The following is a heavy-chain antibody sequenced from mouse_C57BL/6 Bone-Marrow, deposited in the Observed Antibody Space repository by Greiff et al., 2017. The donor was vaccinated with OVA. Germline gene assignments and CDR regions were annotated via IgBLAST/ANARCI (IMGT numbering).Heavy chain of an antibody. CDR3: ARLGGDWYFDV. CDR1: GYTFTDYY. Sequence: VQLQQSGPVLVKPGASVKMSCKASGYTFTDYYMNWVKQSHGKSLEWIGVINPYNGGTSYNQKFKGKATLTVDKSSITAYMELNSLTSEDSAVYYCARLGGDWYFDVWGTGTTVTVSS. CDR2: INPYNGGT. V-gene: IGHV1-19*01. D-gene: IGHD1-1*02. J-gene: IGHJ1*03.